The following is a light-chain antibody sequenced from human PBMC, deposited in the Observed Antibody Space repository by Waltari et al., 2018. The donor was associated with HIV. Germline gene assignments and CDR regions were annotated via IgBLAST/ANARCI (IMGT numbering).Light chain of an antibody. Sequence: QSVLTQPPSASGTPGQRVTISCSGSSANIGSRTVSWYQQPPGTAPKLLIYSNNPRPSGVPDRFSGSKSGTSAALAISGLQSEDEADYYCATWDDSLNGYVLGAGTRVTVL. CDR3: ATWDDSLNGYV. V-gene: IGLV1-44*01. CDR1: SANIGSRT. CDR2: SNN. J-gene: IGLJ1*01.